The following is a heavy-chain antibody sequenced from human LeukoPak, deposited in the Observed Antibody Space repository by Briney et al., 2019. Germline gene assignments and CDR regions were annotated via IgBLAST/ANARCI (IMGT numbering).Heavy chain of an antibody. D-gene: IGHD6-13*01. Sequence: SQTLSLTCTVSGGSLTSDDYYWGWIRQPPGTGLEWIGRIYYSGSTYYNPSLKSRVTISVDTSKNQFSLKLSSVTAADTAVFYCARDTIAAAGIDYWGQRILVAVSS. V-gene: IGHV4-39*07. J-gene: IGHJ4*02. CDR2: IYYSGST. CDR3: ARDTIAAAGIDY. CDR1: GGSLTSDDYY.